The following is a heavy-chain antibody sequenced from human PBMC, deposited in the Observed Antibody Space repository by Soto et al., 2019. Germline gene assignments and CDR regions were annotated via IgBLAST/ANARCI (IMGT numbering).Heavy chain of an antibody. D-gene: IGHD1-20*01. V-gene: IGHV3-9*01. CDR1: GFTFDDYA. CDR3: AKDQDVITGTTALDY. J-gene: IGHJ4*02. Sequence: LGGSLRLSCAASGFTFDDYAMHWVRQAPGKGLEWVSGISWNSGSIGYADSVKGRFTISRDNAKNSLYLQMNSLRAEDTALYYYAKDQDVITGTTALDYWGQGTLVTVSS. CDR2: ISWNSGSI.